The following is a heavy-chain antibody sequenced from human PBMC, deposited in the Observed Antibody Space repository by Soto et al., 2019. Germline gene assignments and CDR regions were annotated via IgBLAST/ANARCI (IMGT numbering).Heavy chain of an antibody. D-gene: IGHD1-7*01. Sequence: PGGSLRLSCAASGFTFSDYWMSWVRQAPGKGLEWVANIKQDGSDLHYEESVKGRFTISRDNAKNSLYLQMDSLRGEDTALYYCAKTTAFDYWGQGTLVTVSS. V-gene: IGHV3-7*01. J-gene: IGHJ4*02. CDR1: GFTFSDYW. CDR3: AKTTAFDY. CDR2: IKQDGSDL.